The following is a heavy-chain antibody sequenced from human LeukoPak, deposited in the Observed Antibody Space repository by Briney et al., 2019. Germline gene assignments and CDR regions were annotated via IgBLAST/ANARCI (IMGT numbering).Heavy chain of an antibody. D-gene: IGHD1-14*01. J-gene: IGHJ4*02. CDR2: VYSGGST. CDR1: GFTASTNY. V-gene: IGHV3-53*01. Sequence: GGPLRLSCAAFGFTASTNYMSWARQAPGKGLEWVPVVYSGGSTHYADSVKGRFTISRDNSKNTLYLQMNRLRGEDTAVYYCARGYLREPFDSWGQGTLVIVSS. CDR3: ARGYLREPFDS.